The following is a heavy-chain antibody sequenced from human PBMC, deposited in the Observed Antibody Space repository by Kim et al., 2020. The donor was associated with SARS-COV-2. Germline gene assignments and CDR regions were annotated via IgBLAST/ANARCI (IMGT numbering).Heavy chain of an antibody. CDR3: ARSPGYRSGWSLDY. CDR2: ISYTGVDK. V-gene: IGHV3-30-3*01. D-gene: IGHD6-19*01. J-gene: IGHJ4*02. CDR1: GFTFSNYA. Sequence: GGSLRLSCAASGFTFSNYAMHWVRQAPGKGLEWVTLISYTGVDKYYADSVKGRFSISRDNSRNTLYLQMNSLRPEDTAVYYCARSPGYRSGWSLDYWGLG.